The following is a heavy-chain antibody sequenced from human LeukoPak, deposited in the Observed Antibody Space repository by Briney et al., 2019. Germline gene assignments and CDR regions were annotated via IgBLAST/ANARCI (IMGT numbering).Heavy chain of an antibody. D-gene: IGHD6-6*01. CDR2: INHSGST. CDR1: GGSFSGYY. CDR3: ARDSSSGVDY. V-gene: IGHV4-34*01. Sequence: SETLSLTCAVYGGSFSGYYWSWIRQPPGKGLEWIGEINHSGSTNYNPSLKSRVTISVDTSKNQFFLKLSSVTAADTAVYYCARDSSSGVDYWGQGTLVTVSS. J-gene: IGHJ4*02.